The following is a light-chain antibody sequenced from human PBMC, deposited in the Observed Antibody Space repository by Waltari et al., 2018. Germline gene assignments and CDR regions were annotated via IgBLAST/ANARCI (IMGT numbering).Light chain of an antibody. CDR3: QQRTT. J-gene: IGKJ1*01. CDR1: QSVDSN. CDR2: GAS. Sequence: EIVMTQSPATLSVSPGEEATLSCRASQSVDSNLAWYQQKPGQAPTLIIFGASGRATGVPSRFSGSGSGTDFTLTISSLQPEDFATYYCQQRTTFGQGTKVEIK. V-gene: IGKV3-15*01.